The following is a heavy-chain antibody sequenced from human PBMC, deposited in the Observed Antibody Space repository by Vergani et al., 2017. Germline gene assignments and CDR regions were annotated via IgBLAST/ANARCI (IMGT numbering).Heavy chain of an antibody. CDR1: GFTFGDYA. V-gene: IGHV3-20*04. D-gene: IGHD4-17*01. CDR3: AKSLNDYGDYVAFDY. CDR2: INWNGGST. Sequence: EVQLVESGGGLIQPGRSLRLSCTASGFTFGDYAMSWFRQAPGKGLEWVSGINWNGGSTGYVDSVKGRFTISRDNAKNTLYLQMNSLRAEDTAVYYCAKSLNDYGDYVAFDYWGQGTLVTVSS. J-gene: IGHJ4*02.